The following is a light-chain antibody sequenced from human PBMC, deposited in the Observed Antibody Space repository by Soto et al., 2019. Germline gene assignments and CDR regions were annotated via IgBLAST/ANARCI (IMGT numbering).Light chain of an antibody. Sequence: QYVLTQPPSVSAAPGQKVTISCSGSSSNIGNNYVSWYQQLPGTAPKHLIYDSNNLPSAIPDLCSVAKSGTSATLDIIRRHAGDDADYYCGTWDDSLSAVVFGGGTKLTVL. V-gene: IGLV1-51*01. CDR3: GTWDDSLSAVV. J-gene: IGLJ2*01. CDR1: SSNIGNNY. CDR2: DSN.